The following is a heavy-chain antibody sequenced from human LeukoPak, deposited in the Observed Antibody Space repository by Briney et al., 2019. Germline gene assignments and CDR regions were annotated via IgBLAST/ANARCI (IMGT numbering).Heavy chain of an antibody. CDR1: GGSFSGYY. CDR3: ARHHYYGSGTFDY. V-gene: IGHV4-34*01. CDR2: INHSGNT. Sequence: PSETLSLTCAVYGGSFSGYYWSWIRQPPGKGLEWIGEINHSGNTNYNPALKSRVTISVDTSKNQFSLKLSSVTAADTAVYFCARHHYYGSGTFDYWGQGTLVTVSS. D-gene: IGHD3-10*01. J-gene: IGHJ4*02.